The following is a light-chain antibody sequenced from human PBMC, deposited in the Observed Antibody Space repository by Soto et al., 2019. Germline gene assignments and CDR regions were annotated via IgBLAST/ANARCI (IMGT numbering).Light chain of an antibody. J-gene: IGKJ3*01. CDR2: AAS. CDR3: QQANSFPFP. CDR1: QAISRS. Sequence: DIQMTQSPSSVSASVGDRVTITCRASQAISRSLAWYQQKPGEAPKLLIYAASILQSGVPSRFSGSGSGTDFTLPITRLQPEDFASYYCQQANSFPFPFGPGTKV. V-gene: IGKV1-12*01.